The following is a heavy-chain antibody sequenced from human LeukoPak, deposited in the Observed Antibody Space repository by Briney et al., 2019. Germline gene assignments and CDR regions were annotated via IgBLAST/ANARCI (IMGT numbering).Heavy chain of an antibody. CDR1: GGSFSGYY. J-gene: IGHJ6*02. CDR2: INHSGST. V-gene: IGHV4-34*01. D-gene: IGHD3-9*01. Sequence: SETLSLTCAVYGGSFSGYYWSWIRQLPGKGLEWIGEINHSGSTNYTPSLKSRVTISVDTSKNQFSLKLSSVTAADTAVYYCARVVSPRRDWLLYHYYYGMDVWGQGTTVTVSS. CDR3: ARVVSPRRDWLLYHYYYGMDV.